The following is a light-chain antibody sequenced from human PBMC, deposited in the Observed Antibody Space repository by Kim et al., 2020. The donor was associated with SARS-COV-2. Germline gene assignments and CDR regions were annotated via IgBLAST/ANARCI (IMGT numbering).Light chain of an antibody. V-gene: IGLV3-1*01. CDR2: QEA. CDR3: QAWDIDSAV. CDR1: NMGNRY. J-gene: IGLJ1*01. Sequence: ELTQSPSVSVSPGQTATITCSGENMGNRYASWYQHKPGQSPLLVIFQEAKRPSGIPERFSGSNSGDTATLTISGTQVTDEADYYCQAWDIDSAVFGSGTKVTVL.